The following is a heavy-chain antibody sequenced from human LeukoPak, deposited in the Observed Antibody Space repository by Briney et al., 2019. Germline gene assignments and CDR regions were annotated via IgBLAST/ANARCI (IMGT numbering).Heavy chain of an antibody. V-gene: IGHV4-61*08. CDR2: IYYSGST. CDR1: GGSISSGGYY. Sequence: SQTLSLTCTVSGGSISSGGYYWSWIRQPPGKGLEWIGYIYYSGSTNYNPSLKSRVTISVDTSKNQFSLKLSSVTAADTAVYYCAFGVVTAYAEYFQHWGQGTLVTVSS. D-gene: IGHD2-21*02. CDR3: AFGVVTAYAEYFQH. J-gene: IGHJ1*01.